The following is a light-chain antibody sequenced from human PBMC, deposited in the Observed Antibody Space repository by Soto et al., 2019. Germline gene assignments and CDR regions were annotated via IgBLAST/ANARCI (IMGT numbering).Light chain of an antibody. CDR3: QQYNNWPLT. J-gene: IGKJ4*01. CDR2: GAT. Sequence: ETVMTQSPATLSVSPGERVTLSCRAGQSISNNLAWYQQNPGQAPRLLIYGATTRATGIPSRFSGSGSGTELTLTISSLQSEDFAVYYCQQYNNWPLTFGGGTKVEIK. V-gene: IGKV3-15*01. CDR1: QSISNN.